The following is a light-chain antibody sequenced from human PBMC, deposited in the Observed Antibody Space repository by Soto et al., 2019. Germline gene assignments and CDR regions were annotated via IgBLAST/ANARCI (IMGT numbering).Light chain of an antibody. CDR2: AAS. CDR1: QSVTMY. CDR3: QQSISAPLT. J-gene: IGKJ4*01. Sequence: DIQMTQSPSSLSASVGDRDTITCRASQSVTMYLNWYQQRPGKAPKLLIYAASSLQSGVPSRFSGSGSGTDFTLTISSLQPEDSANYFCQQSISAPLTFGGGTKVEIK. V-gene: IGKV1-39*01.